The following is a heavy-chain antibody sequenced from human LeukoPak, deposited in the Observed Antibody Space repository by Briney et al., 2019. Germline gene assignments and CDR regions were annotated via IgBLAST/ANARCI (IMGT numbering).Heavy chain of an antibody. CDR2: IYSGGST. J-gene: IGHJ4*02. V-gene: IGHV3-66*02. D-gene: IGHD3-3*01. CDR3: ARDAGYDFWSGYYQGYFDY. Sequence: PGGSLRLSCAASGFTVSSNYMSWVRQAPGKGLEWVSGIYSGGSTYYEDSVKGRFTISRDNSKNTLYLQMNSLRAEDTAVYYCARDAGYDFWSGYYQGYFDYWGQGTLVTVSS. CDR1: GFTVSSNY.